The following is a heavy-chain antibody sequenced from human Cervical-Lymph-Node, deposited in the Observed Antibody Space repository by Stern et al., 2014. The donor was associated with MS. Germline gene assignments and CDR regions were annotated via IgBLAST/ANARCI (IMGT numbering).Heavy chain of an antibody. D-gene: IGHD3-16*02. V-gene: IGHV3-30*04. CDR1: GFNFNSYA. J-gene: IGHJ4*02. CDR3: TRTMYDYVWGSYRYPFDY. CDR2: ISYDGSNK. Sequence: VQLVESGGGVVQPGRSLRLSCAASGFNFNSYAMHWVRQAPGKGLEWVALISYDGSNKYYADSVKGRLTISRDNSKNTLYMQLNSLRAEDTAVYYCTRTMYDYVWGSYRYPFDYWGQGTLVTVSS.